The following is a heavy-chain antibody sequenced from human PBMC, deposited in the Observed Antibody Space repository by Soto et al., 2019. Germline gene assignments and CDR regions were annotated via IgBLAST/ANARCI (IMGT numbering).Heavy chain of an antibody. CDR3: ARGRIAALLNWFDP. Sequence: LSLICAVYGGSFSGYYWSWIRQPPGKGLEWIGEINHSGSTNYNPSLKSRVTISVDTSKNQFSLKLSSVTAADTAVYYCARGRIAALLNWFDPWGQGTLVTV. CDR2: INHSGST. CDR1: GGSFSGYY. J-gene: IGHJ5*02. D-gene: IGHD6-6*01. V-gene: IGHV4-34*01.